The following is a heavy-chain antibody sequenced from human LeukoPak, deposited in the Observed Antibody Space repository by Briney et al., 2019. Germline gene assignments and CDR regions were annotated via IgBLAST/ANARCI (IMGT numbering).Heavy chain of an antibody. Sequence: SETLSLTCTVSGGSISSYYWSWIRQPPGKGLEWIGYIYYSGSTNYNPALKSRVTISVDTSKNQFSLKLSSVTAADSAVYYCARAVTYYYDSSGYYSFDYWGQGTLVTVSS. D-gene: IGHD3-22*01. J-gene: IGHJ4*02. CDR2: IYYSGST. CDR1: GGSISSYY. V-gene: IGHV4-59*08. CDR3: ARAVTYYYDSSGYYSFDY.